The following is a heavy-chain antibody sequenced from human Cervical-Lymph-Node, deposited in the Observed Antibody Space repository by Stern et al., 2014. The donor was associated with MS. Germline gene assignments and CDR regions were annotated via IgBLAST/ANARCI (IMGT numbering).Heavy chain of an antibody. CDR2: ISPLFDTV. V-gene: IGHV1-69*01. Sequence: VQLVQSGAEVKKPGSSVKVSCKASGGTFSSYGFSWVRQAHGQGLEWMGDISPLFDTVNDAQNFQGRMTIMVYESTSTVYMELRSMKSEDTSVYYCARDEPEEIVLIYVWCQGTTVIFSS. CDR1: GGTFSSYG. D-gene: IGHD2-8*01. CDR3: ARDEPEEIVLIYV. J-gene: IGHJ6*02.